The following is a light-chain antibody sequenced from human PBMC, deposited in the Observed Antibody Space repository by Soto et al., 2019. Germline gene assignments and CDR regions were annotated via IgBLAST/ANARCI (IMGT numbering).Light chain of an antibody. V-gene: IGLV2-14*01. CDR2: EVS. J-gene: IGLJ1*01. CDR3: SSYTSSSTYV. CDR1: SSDVGGSNF. Sequence: QSALTQPASVSGSPGQSITISCTGTSSDVGGSNFVSWYQDPPANAPKLMNFEVSNRSSGTSNRFSGSNSGNTASLTISGLQDEDEADYYFSSYTSSSTYVFGTGTKLTVL.